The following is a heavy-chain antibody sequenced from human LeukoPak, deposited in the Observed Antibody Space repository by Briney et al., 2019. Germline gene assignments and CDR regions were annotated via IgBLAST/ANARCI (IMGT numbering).Heavy chain of an antibody. CDR3: AREVPTSITIFGVDPFDY. V-gene: IGHV4-4*07. CDR2: IYTRGST. Sequence: SETLSLTCAVSGGSISSYYWSLIRQPAGKGLEWIGRIYTRGSTNYNPSLKSRVTMSVDTSKNQFSLKLSSATAAGTAVYYCAREVPTSITIFGVDPFDYWGQGTLVTVSS. D-gene: IGHD3-3*01. CDR1: GGSISSYY. J-gene: IGHJ4*02.